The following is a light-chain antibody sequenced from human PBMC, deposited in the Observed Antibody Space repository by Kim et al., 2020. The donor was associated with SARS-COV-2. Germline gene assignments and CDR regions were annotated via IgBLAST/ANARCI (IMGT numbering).Light chain of an antibody. J-gene: IGKJ2*01. CDR3: QQYGRSPYT. CDR2: GAS. V-gene: IGKV3-20*01. Sequence: EIVLTQSPGTLSLSPGERATLSCRASQTVSSSYLAWYQQKPGQAPRLLIYGASSRATGIPDRFSGSGSGTDFTLTISRLEPEDFAMYYCQQYGRSPYTFGQGTKLEI. CDR1: QTVSSSY.